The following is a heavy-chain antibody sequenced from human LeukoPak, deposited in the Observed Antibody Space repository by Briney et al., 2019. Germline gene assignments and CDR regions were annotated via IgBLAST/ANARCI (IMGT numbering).Heavy chain of an antibody. J-gene: IGHJ5*02. CDR1: GFTVSSNY. CDR3: AKEGDSSLILWFDP. CDR2: IYSGGNT. D-gene: IGHD6-13*01. V-gene: IGHV3-53*01. Sequence: PGGSLRLSCAASGFTVSSNYMTWVRQAPGKGLEWVSGIYSGGNTYYADSVKGRFTISRDNSKNTLYLQMNSLRAEDTAVYYCAKEGDSSLILWFDPWGQGTLVTVSS.